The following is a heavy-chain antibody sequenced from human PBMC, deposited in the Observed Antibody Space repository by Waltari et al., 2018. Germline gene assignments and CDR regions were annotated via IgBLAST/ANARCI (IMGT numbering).Heavy chain of an antibody. Sequence: EVQLVESGGGLVQPGGSLRLSCAASGFTFSDHYMDWVRQAPGKGLEWVGRTRNKAHHYTTEYAASVKGRFTISRDDSKNSLYLQMNSLKTEDTAVYYCATSLSYGSGSYTDLDYWGQGTLVTVSS. CDR2: TRNKAHHYTT. D-gene: IGHD3-10*01. J-gene: IGHJ4*02. CDR3: ATSLSYGSGSYTDLDY. V-gene: IGHV3-72*01. CDR1: GFTFSDHY.